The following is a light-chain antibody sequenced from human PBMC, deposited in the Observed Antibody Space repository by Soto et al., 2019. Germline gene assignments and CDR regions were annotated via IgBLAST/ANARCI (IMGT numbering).Light chain of an antibody. CDR1: SSDVGGYNY. CDR3: SSDAGNYNYV. CDR2: EVS. V-gene: IGLV2-8*01. J-gene: IGLJ1*01. Sequence: QSALTQPASVSGSPGQSITISCTGTSSDVGGYNYVSWYQQHPGKAPKLMIYEVSNRPAGVPDRFSGSKSGNTASLTVSGLQAEDEADYYCSSDAGNYNYVFGTGTKLTVL.